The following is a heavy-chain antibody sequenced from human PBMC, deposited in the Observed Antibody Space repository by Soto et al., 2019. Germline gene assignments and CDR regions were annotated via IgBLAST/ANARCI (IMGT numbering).Heavy chain of an antibody. CDR1: GFTFSTYA. J-gene: IGHJ4*02. V-gene: IGHV3-23*01. CDR2: IGSSAASA. D-gene: IGHD2-8*02. Sequence: GGSLRLSCAASGFTFSTYAMSWVRQAPGKGLEWVSNIGSSAASANYIDSVKGRFTISRDNSKNTLYLQMNSLRAEDTAVYYCEKHTYTGGWHSDYWGQGTLVTVSS. CDR3: EKHTYTGGWHSDY.